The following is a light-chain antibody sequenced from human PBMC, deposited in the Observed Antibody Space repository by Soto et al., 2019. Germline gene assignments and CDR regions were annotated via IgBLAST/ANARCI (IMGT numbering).Light chain of an antibody. J-gene: IGKJ4*01. CDR1: QSVSSN. Sequence: EIVMTPSPANLSVSPGERATLSCRASQSVSSNLAWYQQKPGQAPRLLIYGASTRATGIPARFSVSGAGTEFTVTFSSLQSEDFAVYFFHQYNKWSSFTFGGGTKVEIK. CDR3: HQYNKWSSFT. CDR2: GAS. V-gene: IGKV3-15*01.